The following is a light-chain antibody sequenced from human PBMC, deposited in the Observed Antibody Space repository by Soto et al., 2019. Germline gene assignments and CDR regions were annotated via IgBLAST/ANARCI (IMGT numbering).Light chain of an antibody. Sequence: AIQLTQSPSSLSASVGDRVTITCRASQDITSALAWYQQKPGKAPNLLIYAASSLKSGVPSRFSCSRSGTYFSLSISSLQPEDFATYYCQQFNSYVITFGQGTRLE. J-gene: IGKJ5*01. CDR2: AAS. CDR1: QDITSA. V-gene: IGKV1-13*02. CDR3: QQFNSYVIT.